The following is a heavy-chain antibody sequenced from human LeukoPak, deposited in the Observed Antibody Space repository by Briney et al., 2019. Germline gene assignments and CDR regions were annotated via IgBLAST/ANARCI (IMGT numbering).Heavy chain of an antibody. CDR3: ATELGCSSTSCYPS. D-gene: IGHD2-2*01. J-gene: IGHJ5*02. CDR2: IYYSGST. Sequence: SETLSLTCTVSGGSISSYYWSWIRQPPGKGLEWIGYIYYSGSTNYNPSLKSRVTISVDTSKNQFSLKLSSVIAADTAVYYCATELGCSSTSCYPSWGQGTLVTVSS. CDR1: GGSISSYY. V-gene: IGHV4-59*01.